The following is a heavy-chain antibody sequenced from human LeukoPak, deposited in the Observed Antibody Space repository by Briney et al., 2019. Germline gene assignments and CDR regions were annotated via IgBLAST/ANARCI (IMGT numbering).Heavy chain of an antibody. D-gene: IGHD3-10*01. V-gene: IGHV3-48*03. CDR1: GFTFSNYE. J-gene: IGHJ5*02. CDR3: ARPLKYYYGSETYFWFDP. Sequence: PGGSLRLSCAASGFTFSNYEMNWVRQAPGKGLEWVSYISSSGTTIYYTDSVKGRFTISRDNAKNSLYLQMNSLRAEDAAVYYCARPLKYYYGSETYFWFDPWGQGTLVTVSS. CDR2: ISSSGTTI.